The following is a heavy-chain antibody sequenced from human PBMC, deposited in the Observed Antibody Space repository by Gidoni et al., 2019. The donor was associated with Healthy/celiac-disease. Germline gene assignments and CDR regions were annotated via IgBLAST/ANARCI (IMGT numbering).Heavy chain of an antibody. Sequence: QVQLVQSGAEVKKPGASVKVSCTVSGYTLTELSMHWVRQAPGKGLEWMGVFDPEDGETIYAQKFQGRVTMTEDTSTDTAYMELSSLRSEDTAVYYCATAPDAGYYDSSVSYYFDYWGQGTLVTVSS. J-gene: IGHJ4*02. CDR1: GYTLTELS. CDR2: FDPEDGET. D-gene: IGHD3-22*01. V-gene: IGHV1-24*01. CDR3: ATAPDAGYYDSSVSYYFDY.